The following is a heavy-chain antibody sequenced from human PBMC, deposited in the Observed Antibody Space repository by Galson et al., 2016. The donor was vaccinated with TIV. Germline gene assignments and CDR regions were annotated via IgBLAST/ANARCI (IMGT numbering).Heavy chain of an antibody. V-gene: IGHV3-48*02. D-gene: IGHD3-3*01. Sequence: SLRLSCAASGFSFDDYSFNWVRQAPGKGLEWLSYISSSSRTIYYGDSVKGRFTISRDNAKNSLFLQMNSLRDEDTAVYYCARKYTNFGDNWFDPWGQGTLVTVSS. J-gene: IGHJ5*02. CDR3: ARKYTNFGDNWFDP. CDR1: GFSFDDYS. CDR2: ISSSSRTI.